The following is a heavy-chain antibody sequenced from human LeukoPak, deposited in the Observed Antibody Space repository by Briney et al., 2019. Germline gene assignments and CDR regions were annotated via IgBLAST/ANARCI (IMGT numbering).Heavy chain of an antibody. V-gene: IGHV4-38-2*02. CDR1: GYSISSGYY. J-gene: IGHJ4*02. D-gene: IGHD3-3*01. Sequence: SETLSLTCTVSGYSISSGYYWGWIRQPPGKGLEWIGSIYHSGSTYYNPSLKSRVTISVDTSKNQFSLKLSSVTAADTAVYYCARDWGVVDRLFDYWGQGTLVTVSS. CDR3: ARDWGVVDRLFDY. CDR2: IYHSGST.